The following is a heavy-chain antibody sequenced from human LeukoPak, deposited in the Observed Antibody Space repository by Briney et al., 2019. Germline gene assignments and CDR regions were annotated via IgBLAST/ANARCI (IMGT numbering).Heavy chain of an antibody. V-gene: IGHV1-24*01. CDR3: ATPDYGDQSSIQH. D-gene: IGHD4-17*01. J-gene: IGHJ1*01. CDR1: GYTLTELS. CDR2: FDPEDGET. Sequence: ASVKVTCKVSGYTLTELSMHWVRQAPGKGLEWMGGFDPEDGETIYAQKFQGRVTMTEDTSTDTAYMELSSLRSEDTAVYYCATPDYGDQSSIQHWGQGTLVTVSS.